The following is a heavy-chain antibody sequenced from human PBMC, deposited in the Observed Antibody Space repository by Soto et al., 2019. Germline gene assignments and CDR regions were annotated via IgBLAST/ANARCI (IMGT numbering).Heavy chain of an antibody. J-gene: IGHJ3*02. V-gene: IGHV4-59*01. CDR1: GGSISSYY. CDR3: ARTYCSNTTCYDIFDI. Sequence: PSETLSITCTVSGGSISSYYWGWIRQPPGKGLELIGYIYYSGSTSYNPSLKSRVTISVDTSKNQFSLKLRSVTAADTAEYYCARTYCSNTTCYDIFDIWGQGTMVTVS. D-gene: IGHD2-2*01. CDR2: IYYSGST.